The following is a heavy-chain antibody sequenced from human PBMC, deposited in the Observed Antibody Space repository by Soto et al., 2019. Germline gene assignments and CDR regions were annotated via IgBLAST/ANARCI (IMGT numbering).Heavy chain of an antibody. V-gene: IGHV3-74*03. CDR3: ARAEVDY. CDR2: MTSDGRTI. J-gene: IGHJ4*02. CDR1: GFTFGNYW. Sequence: GGSLRLSCAASGFTFGNYWMHWVRQAPGKGPEWVSRMTSDGRTIQYADSVKGRFTASRDNAKSTLYLQMNSLRAEDTAVYYCARAEVDYWGPGTLVTVSS.